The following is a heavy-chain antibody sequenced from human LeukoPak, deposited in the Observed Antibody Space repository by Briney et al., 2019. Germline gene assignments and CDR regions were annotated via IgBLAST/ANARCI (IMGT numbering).Heavy chain of an antibody. CDR3: GRGSFWSGSYFDY. D-gene: IGHD1-26*01. J-gene: IGHJ4*02. CDR2: IKQEGSEK. V-gene: IGHV3-7*01. CDR1: GFTFSSYW. Sequence: GGSLRLSCAASGFTFSSYWMSWVRQAPGKGLEWVANIKQEGSEKYYVDSVKGRFTISRDNAKNSLYLQMNSLRAEDTAVYYCGRGSFWSGSYFDYWGQGTLVTVSS.